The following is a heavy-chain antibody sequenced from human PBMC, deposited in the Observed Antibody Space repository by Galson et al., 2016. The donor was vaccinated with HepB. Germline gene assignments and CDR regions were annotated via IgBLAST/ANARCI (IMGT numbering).Heavy chain of an antibody. J-gene: IGHJ4*02. D-gene: IGHD2-2*01. Sequence: SLRLSCAASGFTFKYHAMSWVRQAPGSGLEWVAVISDGGTAHYADSVKGRFTISRDNSKNTVYLQMDSLRAEDRAEYYCARVSGPWVGVPAAKVYFDFWDQGTLVIVSS. CDR2: ISDGGTA. V-gene: IGHV3-23*01. CDR3: ARVSGPWVGVPAAKVYFDF. CDR1: GFTFKYHA.